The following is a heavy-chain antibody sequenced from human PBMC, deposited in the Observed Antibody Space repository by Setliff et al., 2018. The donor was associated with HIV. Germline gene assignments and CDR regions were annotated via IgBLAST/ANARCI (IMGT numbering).Heavy chain of an antibody. CDR2: ISGSGIGS. CDR1: GFTFSRYA. D-gene: IGHD3-22*01. J-gene: IGHJ2*01. V-gene: IGHV3-23*01. Sequence: GGSLRLSCAASGFTFSRYAMTWVRQAPGKGLEWVSAISGSGIGSYYPDSVKGRFTISRDNSKNTLHLQMNSLRAEDTALYYCAKDMEYDTSVYYHWYFDLWGRGALVTVSS. CDR3: AKDMEYDTSVYYHWYFDL.